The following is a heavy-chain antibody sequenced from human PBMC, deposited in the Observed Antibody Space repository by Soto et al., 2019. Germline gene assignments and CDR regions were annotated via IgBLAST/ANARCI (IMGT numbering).Heavy chain of an antibody. V-gene: IGHV3-53*01. CDR1: GFTVSSTNY. D-gene: IGHD5-12*01. CDR3: HGYGY. CDR2: IYSGGTT. Sequence: EVQVVESGGGLIQPGGSLRLSCVVSGFTVSSTNYMSWVRQAPGKGLEWVSVIYSGGTTFYADSVKGRFTISRDNSKNTLDRQMNSLRAEDTAVYYCHGYGYWGQGTLVTVSS. J-gene: IGHJ4*02.